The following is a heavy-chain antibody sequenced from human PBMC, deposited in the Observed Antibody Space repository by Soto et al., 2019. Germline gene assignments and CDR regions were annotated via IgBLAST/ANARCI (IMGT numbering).Heavy chain of an antibody. V-gene: IGHV3-7*01. Sequence: QLVESGGGLVQPGGSLRLSCAASGFTLSFYWMIWVRQAPGKGLEWVANIKQDGSETYYADSVKGRFTISRDNAKNSLYLQMNSLRCEDTAVYYCARETSAVSHWGRGTLVTVSS. CDR3: ARETSAVSH. J-gene: IGHJ4*02. CDR1: GFTLSFYW. CDR2: IKQDGSET.